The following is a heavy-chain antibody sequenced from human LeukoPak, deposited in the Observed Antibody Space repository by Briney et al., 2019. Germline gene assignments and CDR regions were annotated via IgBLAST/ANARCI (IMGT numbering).Heavy chain of an antibody. CDR3: ARTSGYNGSRVIWYFDL. D-gene: IGHD5-12*01. CDR1: GGTFSSYA. V-gene: IGHV1-69*13. CDR2: IIPIFGTP. J-gene: IGHJ2*01. Sequence: SVKVSCKASGGTFSSYAISWVRQAPGQGLEWVGGIIPIFGTPNYARKFQGRVTITADESTSTAYMELSSLRSDDTAVYYCARTSGYNGSRVIWYFDLWGRGTLVTVSS.